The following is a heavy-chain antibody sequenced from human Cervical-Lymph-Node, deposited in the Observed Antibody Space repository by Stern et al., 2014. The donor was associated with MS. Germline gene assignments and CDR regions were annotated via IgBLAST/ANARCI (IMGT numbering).Heavy chain of an antibody. CDR3: AREPRTGTTVWADAFDI. CDR1: GGTFSSYT. CDR2: IITILGIA. D-gene: IGHD1-7*01. J-gene: IGHJ3*02. V-gene: IGHV1-69*04. Sequence: VQLVQSGAEVKKPGSSVKVSCKASGGTFSSYTISWVRQAPGKGLEWMGRIITILGIANYAQKFQGRVTITADKSTSTAYMELSSLRSEDTAVYYCAREPRTGTTVWADAFDIWGQGTMVTVSS.